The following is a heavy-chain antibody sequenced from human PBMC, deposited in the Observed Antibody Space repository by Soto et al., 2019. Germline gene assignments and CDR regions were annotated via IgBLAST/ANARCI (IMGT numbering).Heavy chain of an antibody. D-gene: IGHD2-21*01. CDR1: DASISLYH. V-gene: IGHV4-4*07. CDR2: LYISGRT. Sequence: SETLSLTCTVSDASISLYHWSWIRQPAGKGLEWIGRLYISGRTNYNPSLKSRVTMSVDTSKNQFSLRLSSVTAADTGIYYCARDKIGREGSWFDPWGQGSLVTVSS. J-gene: IGHJ5*02. CDR3: ARDKIGREGSWFDP.